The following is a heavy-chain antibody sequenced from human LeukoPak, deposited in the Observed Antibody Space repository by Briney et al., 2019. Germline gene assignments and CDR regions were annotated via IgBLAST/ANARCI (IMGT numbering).Heavy chain of an antibody. V-gene: IGHV3-73*01. CDR1: GFTFSGSA. CDR2: IRGKANSYAT. Sequence: QSGGSLRLSCAASGFTFSGSAMHWVRQASGKGLEWVGRIRGKANSYATAYAASVRGRFTISRDDSKNTAYLQMNSLQTEDTAVYYCTASGSYPNAFDIWGQGTMVTVSS. J-gene: IGHJ3*02. CDR3: TASGSYPNAFDI. D-gene: IGHD1-26*01.